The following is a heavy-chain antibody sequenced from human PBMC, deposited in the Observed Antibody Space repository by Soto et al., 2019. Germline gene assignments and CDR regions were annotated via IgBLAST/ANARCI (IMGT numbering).Heavy chain of an antibody. D-gene: IGHD4-17*01. CDR2: IYYSGST. CDR1: GDSISSSSYY. J-gene: IGHJ6*03. CDR3: ARQLYGDYDGLFGYYMDV. Sequence: PSETMSLTCTVSGDSISSSSYYWGWIRQPPGKGLEWIGSIYYSGSTYYNPSLKSRVTISVDTSKNQFSLKLSSVTAADTAVYYCARQLYGDYDGLFGYYMDVWGKGTTVTVSS. V-gene: IGHV4-39*01.